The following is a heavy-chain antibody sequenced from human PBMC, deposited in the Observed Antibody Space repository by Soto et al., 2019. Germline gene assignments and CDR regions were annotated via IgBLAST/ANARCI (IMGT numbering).Heavy chain of an antibody. CDR3: AKDDDTSSHYSLLDF. CDR1: GFTISHYG. CDR2: TWSGGRGE. V-gene: IGHV3-33*06. Sequence: PGGSLRLSCAASGFTISHYGIHWVRQAPGKGLEWVAVTWSGGRGEYYADSVRGRFTIPRDNSKTTVHLQMNSLRVEDTAVYYCAKDDDTSSHYSLLDFRGQGTLVTVSS. J-gene: IGHJ4*02. D-gene: IGHD3-22*01.